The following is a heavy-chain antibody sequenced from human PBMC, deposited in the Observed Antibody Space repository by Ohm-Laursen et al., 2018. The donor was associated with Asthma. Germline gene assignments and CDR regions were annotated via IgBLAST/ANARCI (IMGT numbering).Heavy chain of an antibody. CDR3: ARHNWNYLDY. J-gene: IGHJ4*02. D-gene: IGHD1-7*01. CDR1: GFTFSTYG. V-gene: IGHV3-30*03. Sequence: SLRLSCAASGFTFSTYGMHWVRQAPGKGLEWVALISYDGSNKYYADSVKGRCTISRDNSMETLYLQMNSLRTEDTAVYYCARHNWNYLDYWGQGTLVTASS. CDR2: ISYDGSNK.